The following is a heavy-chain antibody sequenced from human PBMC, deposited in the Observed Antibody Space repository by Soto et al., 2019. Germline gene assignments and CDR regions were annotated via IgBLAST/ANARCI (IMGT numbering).Heavy chain of an antibody. CDR1: GFTFSSYA. CDR2: ISGSGGTT. J-gene: IGHJ4*02. V-gene: IGHV3-23*01. D-gene: IGHD3-10*01. CDR3: ARAQYHGSGRGYFDY. Sequence: EVQLLESGGGLVQPGGSLRLSCAASGFTFSSYAMGWVRQAPGKGLEWVSVISGSGGTTFYADSVKAQFTISRDNSKNTLCLQMNSLRADDTAVYYCARAQYHGSGRGYFDYWGQGTLVTVSS.